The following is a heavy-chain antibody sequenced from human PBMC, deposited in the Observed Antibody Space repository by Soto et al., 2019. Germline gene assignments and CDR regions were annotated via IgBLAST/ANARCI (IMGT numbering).Heavy chain of an antibody. CDR3: ASSIMITFGGVIVVDAFDI. CDR2: IIPIFGTA. J-gene: IGHJ3*02. D-gene: IGHD3-16*02. Sequence: SVKVSCKASGGTFSSYAISWVRQAPGQGLEWMGGIIPIFGTANYAQKFQGRVTITADESTSTAYMELSSLRSEDTAVYYCASSIMITFGGVIVVDAFDIWGQGTMVTVSS. CDR1: GGTFSSYA. V-gene: IGHV1-69*13.